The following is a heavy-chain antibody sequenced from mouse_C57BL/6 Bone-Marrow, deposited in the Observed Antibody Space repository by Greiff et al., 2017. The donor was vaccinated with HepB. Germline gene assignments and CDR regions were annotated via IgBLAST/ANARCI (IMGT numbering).Heavy chain of an antibody. CDR1: GYAFTNYL. J-gene: IGHJ2*01. CDR3: ARGGDGNDSYYFDY. Sequence: VQLQESGAELVRPGTSVKVSCKASGYAFTNYLIEWVKQRPGQGLEWIGVINPGSGGTTYNEKFKGKATLTADKSSSTAYMQLSSLTSEDSAVYFCARGGDGNDSYYFDYWGQGTTLTVSS. V-gene: IGHV1-54*01. D-gene: IGHD2-2*01. CDR2: INPGSGGT.